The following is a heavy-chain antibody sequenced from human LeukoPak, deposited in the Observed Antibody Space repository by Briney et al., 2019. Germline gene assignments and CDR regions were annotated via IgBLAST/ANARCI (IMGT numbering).Heavy chain of an antibody. CDR2: IWYDGSNK. D-gene: IGHD3-22*01. Sequence: PGGSLRLSCAASGFTFSSYGMHWVRQAPGKGLEWVAVIWYDGSNKYYADSVKGRFTISRDNSKNTLYLQMNSLRAEDTAVYYCAKVGDDSSGYYYGYWGQGTLVTVSS. CDR1: GFTFSSYG. V-gene: IGHV3-33*06. J-gene: IGHJ4*02. CDR3: AKVGDDSSGYYYGY.